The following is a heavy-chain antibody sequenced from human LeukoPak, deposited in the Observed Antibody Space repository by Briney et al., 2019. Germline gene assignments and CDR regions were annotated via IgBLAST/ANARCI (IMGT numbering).Heavy chain of an antibody. J-gene: IGHJ4*02. Sequence: GGSLRLSCAASGFTFSSYSMNWVRQAPGKGLEWVSSISSSSSYIYYADSVKGRFTISRDNAKNSLYLQMNSLRAEDTAVYYCARDVLVGYDFWSGYYNDYWGQGTLVTVPS. D-gene: IGHD3-3*01. CDR3: ARDVLVGYDFWSGYYNDY. CDR1: GFTFSSYS. CDR2: ISSSSSYI. V-gene: IGHV3-21*01.